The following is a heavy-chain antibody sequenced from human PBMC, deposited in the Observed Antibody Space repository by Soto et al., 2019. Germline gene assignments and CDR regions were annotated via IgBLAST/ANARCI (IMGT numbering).Heavy chain of an antibody. CDR1: GGSIGSYY. Sequence: QVQLQESGPGLVKPSETLSITCSVSGGSIGSYYWSWIRQPPGKGLEWIGYIYYSGSTYYNPSLKSRVTISVDTSKNQFSLKLSSVTAADTAVYYCARGGWRQIDYWGQGSLVSVSS. D-gene: IGHD3-3*01. J-gene: IGHJ4*02. CDR2: IYYSGST. CDR3: ARGGWRQIDY. V-gene: IGHV4-59*08.